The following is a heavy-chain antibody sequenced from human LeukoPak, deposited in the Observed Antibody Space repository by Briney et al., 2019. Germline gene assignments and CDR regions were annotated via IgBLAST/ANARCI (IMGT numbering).Heavy chain of an antibody. D-gene: IGHD1-26*01. V-gene: IGHV3-66*01. CDR1: GFTFSSYS. J-gene: IGHJ4*02. Sequence: PGGSLRLSCAASGFTFSSYSMSWVRQAPGKGLEWVSVIYSGGSTYYADSVKGRFTISRDNSKNTLYLQMNSLRAEDTAVYHCASGVGALGYWGQGTLVTVSS. CDR3: ASGVGALGY. CDR2: IYSGGST.